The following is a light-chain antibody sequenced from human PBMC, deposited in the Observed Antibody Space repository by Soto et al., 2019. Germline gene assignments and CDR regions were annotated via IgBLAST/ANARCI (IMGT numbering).Light chain of an antibody. Sequence: EIVLTQYTATLSSSPGERATLSCRASQTVNSRLAWYQHKPGQAPRLLIYHTSNRATGIPARFSGSGSGTDFTLTISSLEPEDFAVYYCHQRQSWPRTFGQGTKVDIK. J-gene: IGKJ1*01. CDR3: HQRQSWPRT. CDR1: QTVNSR. V-gene: IGKV3-11*01. CDR2: HTS.